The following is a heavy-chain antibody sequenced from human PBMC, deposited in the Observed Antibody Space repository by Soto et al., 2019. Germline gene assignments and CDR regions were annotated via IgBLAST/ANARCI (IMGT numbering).Heavy chain of an antibody. CDR3: ARRGPNYD. V-gene: IGHV4-34*01. D-gene: IGHD4-4*01. Sequence: SETLSLTCAVYGGSFSGYYWSWIRQPPGKGLEWIGEINHSGSTNYNPSLKSRVTISVDTSKNQFSLKLSSVTAADTAVYYCARRGPNYDWGQGTLVTVSS. CDR2: INHSGST. CDR1: GGSFSGYY. J-gene: IGHJ4*02.